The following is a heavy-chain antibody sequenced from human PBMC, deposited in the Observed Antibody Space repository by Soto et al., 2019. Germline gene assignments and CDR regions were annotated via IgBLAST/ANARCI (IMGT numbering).Heavy chain of an antibody. Sequence: GGSLRLSCAASGFTFSTYGMHWVRQAPGKGLEWVAVISFDGTNKYDADSVKGRFTISRDNSKNTLYLQMNNLLIGDTAVYYCAKDLALYQIGPHSDMDVGGPGTTVTVSS. CDR1: GFTFSTYG. V-gene: IGHV3-30*18. D-gene: IGHD2-2*01. J-gene: IGHJ6*01. CDR2: ISFDGTNK. CDR3: AKDLALYQIGPHSDMDV.